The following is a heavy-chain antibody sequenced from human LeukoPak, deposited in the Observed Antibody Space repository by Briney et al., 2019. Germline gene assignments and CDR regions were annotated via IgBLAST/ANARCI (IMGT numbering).Heavy chain of an antibody. D-gene: IGHD3-22*01. CDR1: SGPISTSNYY. CDR2: IFYSGST. Sequence: SETLSLTCTVSSGPISTSNYYWGWVRQPPGKALEWIGNIFYSGSTYYSPSLKSRVTISLDTSRNQFSLKLSSVTAADTAVYYCARRSSANWFDPWGQGTLVTVSS. J-gene: IGHJ5*02. CDR3: ARRSSANWFDP. V-gene: IGHV4-39*01.